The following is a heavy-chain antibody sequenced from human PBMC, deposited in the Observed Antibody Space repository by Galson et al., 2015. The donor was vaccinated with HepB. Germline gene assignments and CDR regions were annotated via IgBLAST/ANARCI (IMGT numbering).Heavy chain of an antibody. Sequence: SVKVSCKASGYTFTSYGISWVRQAPGQGLEWMGWISAYNGNTNYAQKLQGRVTMTTDTSTSTAYMELRSLRSDDTAVYYCARENYYDSSGYYSDYYYYMDVWGKGTTVTVSS. J-gene: IGHJ6*03. CDR1: GYTFTSYG. CDR3: ARENYYDSSGYYSDYYYYMDV. D-gene: IGHD3-22*01. CDR2: ISAYNGNT. V-gene: IGHV1-18*01.